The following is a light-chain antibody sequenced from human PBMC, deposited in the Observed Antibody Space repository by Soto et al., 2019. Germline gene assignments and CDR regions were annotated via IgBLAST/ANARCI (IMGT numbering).Light chain of an antibody. J-gene: IGLJ7*01. V-gene: IGLV2-14*01. CDR3: SSYATSSTPYV. CDR1: SSDVGYYNY. Sequence: QSALTQPASVSGSPGQSITISCTGTSSDVGYYNYVSWYQQHPGKAPKLMIYEVSNRPSGVSNRFSGSKSGSTASLTISGLQAEDEADYYCSSYATSSTPYVFGGGTQLTVL. CDR2: EVS.